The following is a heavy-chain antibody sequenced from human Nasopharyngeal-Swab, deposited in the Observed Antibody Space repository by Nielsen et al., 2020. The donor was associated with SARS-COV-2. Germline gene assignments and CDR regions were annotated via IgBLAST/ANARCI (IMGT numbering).Heavy chain of an antibody. CDR2: IYPGDSDT. D-gene: IGHD4-23*01. CDR1: GYNFTTYW. CDR3: ARRGYGGSGSYYFYYYMDV. J-gene: IGHJ6*03. V-gene: IGHV5-51*01. Sequence: GASLKSSWNGSGYNFTTYWIGWVRQLPGKGLERIGNIYPGDSDTRYSPSFQGQVTISADKSISTAYLQWSSLKASDTAMYYCARRGYGGSGSYYFYYYMDVWGKGTTVTVSS.